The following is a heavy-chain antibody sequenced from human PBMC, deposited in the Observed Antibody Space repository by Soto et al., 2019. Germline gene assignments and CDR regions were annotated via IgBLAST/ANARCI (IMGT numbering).Heavy chain of an antibody. CDR3: AHSPASSRWPHPYWFDH. J-gene: IGHJ5*02. Sequence: QITLKESGPTLVKPTQTLTLTCTFSGFSLRSTEVAVGWIRQPPGKALEWLTLIYWDDTRRYSPSLRNRLTITKDTSNSQVVLTMTNMDPVDTATYYCAHSPASSRWPHPYWFDHWGQGTLVTVSS. D-gene: IGHD6-13*01. CDR2: IYWDDTR. CDR1: GFSLRSTEVA. V-gene: IGHV2-5*02.